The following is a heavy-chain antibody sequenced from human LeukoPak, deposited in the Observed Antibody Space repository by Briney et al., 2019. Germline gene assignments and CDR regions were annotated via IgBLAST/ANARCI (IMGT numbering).Heavy chain of an antibody. D-gene: IGHD6-19*01. J-gene: IGHJ1*01. CDR3: ARGGVYSSGWYPEYFQR. Sequence: ASVKVSCKTSGYTFTGYHMHWVRQAPGQGLEWRGWINPISGGTKYGQKFQGRVTLTRDTSISTAYMELNSLTSDDTAVYYCARGGVYSSGWYPEYFQRWGQGTLVTVS. V-gene: IGHV1-2*02. CDR1: GYTFTGYH. CDR2: INPISGGT.